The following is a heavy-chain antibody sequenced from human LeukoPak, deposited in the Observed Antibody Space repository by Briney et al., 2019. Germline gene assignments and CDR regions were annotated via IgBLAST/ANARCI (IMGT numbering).Heavy chain of an antibody. CDR3: ASDFTGRDDY. CDR1: GFTFSRYW. V-gene: IGHV3-74*01. CDR2: MNTDGSRT. Sequence: XGSLRFSCAASGFTFSRYWMHWVRQAPGKGLVWVSRMNTDGSRTDYADSVRGRFTISRDNAKNILYLQMNSLGAEDTAVYSCASDFTGRDDYWGQGTLVTVSS. D-gene: IGHD2-8*02. J-gene: IGHJ4*02.